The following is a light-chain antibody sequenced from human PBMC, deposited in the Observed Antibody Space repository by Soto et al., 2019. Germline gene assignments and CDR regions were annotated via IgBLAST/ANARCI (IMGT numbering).Light chain of an antibody. Sequence: QAVVTQEPSLTVSPGGTVTLTCDSSTGAVTSGHYPYWFQQKPGQAPRTLIYDATNKHSWTPARFSGSLLVGKAALTLSGAQPEDEAEYYCLLSYSGARVFGGGTKVTVL. J-gene: IGLJ3*02. CDR2: DAT. CDR3: LLSYSGARV. CDR1: TGAVTSGHY. V-gene: IGLV7-46*01.